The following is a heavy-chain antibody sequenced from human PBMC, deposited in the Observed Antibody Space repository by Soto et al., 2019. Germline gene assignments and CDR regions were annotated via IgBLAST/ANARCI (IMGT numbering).Heavy chain of an antibody. J-gene: IGHJ4*02. Sequence: ASVKVSCKASGYTFTGHYIHWVRQAPGQGPEWMGEIGPANGDTRYGQKFQGRVTMTRDTSITTVYMELNNLRLGDTAIYYCGRGRSGQLVVFYWGQGTPVTVSS. CDR1: GYTFTGHY. CDR2: IGPANGDT. D-gene: IGHD1-26*01. V-gene: IGHV1-2*02. CDR3: GRGRSGQLVVFY.